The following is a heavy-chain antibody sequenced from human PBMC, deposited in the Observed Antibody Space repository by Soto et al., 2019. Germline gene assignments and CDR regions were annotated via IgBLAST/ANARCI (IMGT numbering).Heavy chain of an antibody. CDR1: GFTFSNYA. J-gene: IGHJ6*02. V-gene: IGHV3-30*03. Sequence: QVQLVDSGGGVVQPGRSLRLSCAASGFTFSNYAMHWVRQAPGKGLEWVAVIAYDGNNKYYAESVRGRFTISRDNSKNALFLQMSTLRHEDPVVYYCARDVGNYVPYYYGMDVWGQGTTVTVSS. D-gene: IGHD4-4*01. CDR2: IAYDGNNK. CDR3: ARDVGNYVPYYYGMDV.